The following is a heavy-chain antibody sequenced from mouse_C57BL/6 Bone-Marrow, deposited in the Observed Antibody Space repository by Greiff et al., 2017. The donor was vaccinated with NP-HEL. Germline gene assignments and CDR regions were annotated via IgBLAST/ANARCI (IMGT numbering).Heavy chain of an antibody. CDR3: ARVYGNYGPWFAY. CDR1: GFTFSSYA. Sequence: DVKLVESGGGLVKPGGSLKLSCAASGFTFSSYAMSWVRQTPEKRLEWVATISDGGSYTYYPDNVKGRFTISRDNAKNNLYLQMSHLKSEDTAMYYCARVYGNYGPWFAYWGQGTLVTVSA. CDR2: ISDGGSYT. J-gene: IGHJ3*01. V-gene: IGHV5-4*03. D-gene: IGHD2-1*01.